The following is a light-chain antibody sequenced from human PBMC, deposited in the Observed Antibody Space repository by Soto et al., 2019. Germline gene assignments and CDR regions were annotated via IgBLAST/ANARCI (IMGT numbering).Light chain of an antibody. V-gene: IGLV2-14*01. CDR3: SSYTSSSTYV. J-gene: IGLJ1*01. CDR2: DVS. CDR1: SSDVGGYNY. Sequence: QSVLTHPVSVSGSPGQSIPIFCTGTSSDVGGYNYVSWYQQHPGKAPKLMIYDVSNRPSGVSNRFSGSKSGNTASLTISGLQAEDEADYYCSSYTSSSTYVFGTGTKATVL.